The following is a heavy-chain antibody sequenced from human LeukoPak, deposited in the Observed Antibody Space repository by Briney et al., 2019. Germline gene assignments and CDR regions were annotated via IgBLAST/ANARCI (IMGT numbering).Heavy chain of an antibody. CDR2: ISTYNGNT. D-gene: IGHD2-8*01. CDR3: ARDRGHCTNGVCDREFFDP. CDR1: GYTFPSYG. J-gene: IGHJ5*02. V-gene: IGHV1-18*01. Sequence: GASVKVSCKASGYTFPSYGISWVRQAPGQGLEWMGWISTYNGNTNYAQKLQGRVTMTTDTSTSTAYMELRSLRSDDTAVYYCARDRGHCTNGVCDREFFDPWGQGTLVTVSS.